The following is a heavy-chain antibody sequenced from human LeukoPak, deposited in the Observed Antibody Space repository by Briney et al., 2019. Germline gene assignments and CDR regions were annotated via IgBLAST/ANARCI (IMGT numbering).Heavy chain of an antibody. CDR2: IYHSGGA. CDR1: GGSFSISY. J-gene: IGHJ4*02. CDR3: ARVSGGMDY. V-gene: IGHV4-34*01. D-gene: IGHD4-23*01. Sequence: SETLSLTCGVSGGSFSISYWSWIRQPPGKGLEWIGQIYHSGGANYNPSLRSRVTISIDTSKNQLSLRLSSVTAADTAVYYCARVSGGMDYWGQGTLVTVSS.